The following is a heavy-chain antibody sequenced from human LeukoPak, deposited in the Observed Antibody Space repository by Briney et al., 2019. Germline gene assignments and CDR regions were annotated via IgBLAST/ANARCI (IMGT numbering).Heavy chain of an antibody. V-gene: IGHV4-39*01. D-gene: IGHD3-10*01. CDR3: ARHFYESESYFPYYFDY. J-gene: IGHJ4*02. CDR1: GGSILSTNW. CDR2: IFYSGST. Sequence: PSETLSLTCAVSGGSILSTNWWSWVRQPPGKGLEWIGSIFYSGSTFYNPSLKSRVTMSVDTSKNQFSLELSSVTAADTAVYYCARHFYESESYFPYYFDYWGRGTLVTVSS.